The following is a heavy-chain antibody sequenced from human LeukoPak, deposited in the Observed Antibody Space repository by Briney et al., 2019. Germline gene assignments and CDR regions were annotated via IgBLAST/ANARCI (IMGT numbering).Heavy chain of an antibody. V-gene: IGHV3-7*03. CDR2: MKPDGSER. D-gene: IGHD1-26*01. CDR3: ARERIVGAASTRYYGMDV. J-gene: IGHJ6*02. Sequence: QSGGSLRLSCAVSGFTFSSYWMSWVRQAPGKGLEWVANMKPDGSERYYVDSVKGRFTVSRDNAKNSLYFQMNSLRAEDTAVYYCARERIVGAASTRYYGMDVWGQGTTVTVSS. CDR1: GFTFSSYW.